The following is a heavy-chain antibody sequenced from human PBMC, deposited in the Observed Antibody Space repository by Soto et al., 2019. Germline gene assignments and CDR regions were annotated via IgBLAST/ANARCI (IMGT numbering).Heavy chain of an antibody. V-gene: IGHV3-21*01. CDR3: ARLLKTGTPFEYYSDY. J-gene: IGHJ4*02. CDR2: ISSSSSYI. CDR1: GFTFSSYS. Sequence: GGSLRLSCAASGFTFSSYSMNWVRQAPGKGLEWVSSISSSSSYIYYADSVKGRFTISRDNAKNSLYLQMNSLRAEDTAVYYCARLLKTGTPFEYYSDYWGQGTLVTVSS. D-gene: IGHD1-1*01.